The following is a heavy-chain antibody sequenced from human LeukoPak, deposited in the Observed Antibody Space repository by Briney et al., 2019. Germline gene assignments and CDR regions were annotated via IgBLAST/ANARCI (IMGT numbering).Heavy chain of an antibody. CDR1: GDSITNSY. Sequence: SETLSLTCTVSGDSITNSYWNWIRQPPGRGLEWIGRISYGGSTNYNPSLKSRVIISRDTSKNQFSLELTSVTAADTAIYYCAERIIEARENGDSNWLDPWGQGTLVTVSS. CDR3: AERIIEARENGDSNWLDP. V-gene: IGHV4-59*08. J-gene: IGHJ5*01. CDR2: ISYGGST. D-gene: IGHD4-17*01.